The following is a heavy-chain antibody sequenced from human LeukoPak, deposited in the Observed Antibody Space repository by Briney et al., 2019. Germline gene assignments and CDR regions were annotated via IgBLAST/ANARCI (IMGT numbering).Heavy chain of an antibody. V-gene: IGHV3-72*01. CDR3: ARDGIPGSHHALDV. CDR2: TRNKANSYTT. Sequence: GGSLRLSCAASGFTFSDHYMDWVRQAPGKGLEWVGRTRNKANSYTTEYAASVKGRFTISRDNSKNTVYLQMKSLRAEDTATYYCARDGIPGSHHALDVWGQGTMVTVSS. D-gene: IGHD3-16*02. J-gene: IGHJ3*01. CDR1: GFTFSDHY.